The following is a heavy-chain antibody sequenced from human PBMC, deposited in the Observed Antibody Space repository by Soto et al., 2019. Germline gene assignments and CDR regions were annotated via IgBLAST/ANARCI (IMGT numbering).Heavy chain of an antibody. V-gene: IGHV3-23*01. D-gene: IGHD4-4*01. Sequence: EVQLLESGGGLVQPGGSLRLSCAASGFTFSSYAMSWVRQAPGKGLEWVSAVSGGGDNTYYADSEQGRFTISRDNSKNTLYLQMNSLRAEDTAIYYCAKDHRAYSNPSYYYYMDVWGKGTTVTVSS. CDR2: VSGGGDNT. J-gene: IGHJ6*03. CDR1: GFTFSSYA. CDR3: AKDHRAYSNPSYYYYMDV.